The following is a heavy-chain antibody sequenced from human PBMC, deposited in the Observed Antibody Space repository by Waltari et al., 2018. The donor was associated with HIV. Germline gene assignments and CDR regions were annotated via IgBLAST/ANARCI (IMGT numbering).Heavy chain of an antibody. D-gene: IGHD6-13*01. CDR1: GFTFDDYA. Sequence: EVQLVESGGGLVQPGRSLRLSCAASGFTFDDYAMHWVGQAPGKDLGWVLWIGWKSGRIGYADSGKERFTSSRDNAKNSRYLQMNSLRAEDTALYYCAKADPRYSSREGAYHWGQGTLVTVSS. CDR3: AKADPRYSSREGAYH. V-gene: IGHV3-9*01. J-gene: IGHJ5*02. CDR2: IGWKSGRI.